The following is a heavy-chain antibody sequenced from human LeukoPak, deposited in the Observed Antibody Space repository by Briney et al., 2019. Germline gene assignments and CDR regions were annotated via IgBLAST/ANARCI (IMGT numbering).Heavy chain of an antibody. D-gene: IGHD6-13*01. J-gene: IGHJ4*02. CDR3: AKPHPPAAGLGGYFDY. V-gene: IGHV4-34*01. CDR2: INHSGST. Sequence: SETLSLTCAVYGGSFSGYYWSWIRQPPGKGLEWIGEINHSGSTNYNPSLKSRVTISVDASKNQFSLKLSSVTAADTAVYYCAKPHPPAAGLGGYFDYWGQGTLVTVSS. CDR1: GGSFSGYY.